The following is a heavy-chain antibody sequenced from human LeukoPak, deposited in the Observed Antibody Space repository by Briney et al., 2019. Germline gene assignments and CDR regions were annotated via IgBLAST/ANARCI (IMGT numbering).Heavy chain of an antibody. CDR3: ARHRDDAGGAGQYYFDF. Sequence: GGSLRLSCAASGFTFSTAGMHWVRQAPGKGPGWLAVIWYDGSKKYYADSVMGRFTISRDNSRNTLYLQMNSLRAEDTAVYYCARHRDDAGGAGQYYFDFWGQGTLVTVSS. CDR2: IWYDGSKK. J-gene: IGHJ4*02. CDR1: GFTFSTAG. D-gene: IGHD3-16*01. V-gene: IGHV3-33*01.